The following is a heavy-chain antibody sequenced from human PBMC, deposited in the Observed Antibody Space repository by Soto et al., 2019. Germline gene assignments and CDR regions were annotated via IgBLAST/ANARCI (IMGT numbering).Heavy chain of an antibody. Sequence: QVQLVQSGAEVKKPGSSVKVSCKASGGTLSSYAISWVRQAPGQGLEWMGGIIPIFGTANYAQKFQGRFMITADESKSTAYMELSSLRSEDTAVYYCARLPYSYYYYYGMDVWGQGTTVTVSS. D-gene: IGHD3-16*01. V-gene: IGHV1-69*12. CDR3: ARLPYSYYYYYGMDV. CDR1: GGTLSSYA. J-gene: IGHJ6*02. CDR2: IIPIFGTA.